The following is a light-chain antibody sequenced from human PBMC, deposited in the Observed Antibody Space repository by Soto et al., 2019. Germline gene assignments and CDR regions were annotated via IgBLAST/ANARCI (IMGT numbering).Light chain of an antibody. V-gene: IGKV3-20*01. Sequence: EIVLTQSPGTLYLSTGERASLACRASQSVNSGYIAWYRQKPGQAPNLLIFGVYTRATGLPDRFRGRGSGTDFTLNISRLEPADLAVYFCHQYGFSPATFGQGNKVEVK. CDR1: QSVNSGY. CDR2: GVY. J-gene: IGKJ1*01. CDR3: HQYGFSPAT.